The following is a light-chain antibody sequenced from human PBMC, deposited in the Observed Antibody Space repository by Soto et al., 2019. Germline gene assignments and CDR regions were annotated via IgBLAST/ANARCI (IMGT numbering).Light chain of an antibody. CDR3: QQYNSHSTWT. CDR1: QSISSY. V-gene: IGKV1-5*03. Sequence: DIQMTQSPSSLSASVGDRVTITCRASQSISSYLNWYQQKPGKAPKLLIYKASTLKSGVPSRFSGSGSGTEFTLTISSLQPDDFATYYCQQYNSHSTWTFGQGTKVDIK. CDR2: KAS. J-gene: IGKJ1*01.